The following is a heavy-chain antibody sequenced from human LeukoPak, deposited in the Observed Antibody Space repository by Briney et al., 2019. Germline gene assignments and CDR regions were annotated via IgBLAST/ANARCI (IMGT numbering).Heavy chain of an antibody. V-gene: IGHV4-59*01. D-gene: IGHD5-18*01. J-gene: IGHJ3*02. CDR2: IYYSGST. CDR3: ARDRTQRAFDAFDI. CDR1: GGSISSYY. Sequence: SETLSLTGTVSGGSISSYYWSWIRQPPGKGLEWIGYIYYSGSTNYNPSLKSRVTISVDTSKNQFSLKLSSVTAADTAVYYCARDRTQRAFDAFDIWGQGTMVTVSS.